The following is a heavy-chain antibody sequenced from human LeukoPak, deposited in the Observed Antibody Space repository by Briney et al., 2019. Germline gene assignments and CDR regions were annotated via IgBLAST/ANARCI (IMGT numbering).Heavy chain of an antibody. V-gene: IGHV3-30*02. Sequence: TGGSLRLSCGASGSTFSASDMHWVRQAPGKGLEWVAVIWHDESIKSYADSVKGRFTVSRDSSKDILYLQMNSLRDDDTAMYYCAKDHAGSGRAFEYWGQGTRVTVSS. D-gene: IGHD3-10*01. J-gene: IGHJ4*02. CDR1: GSTFSASD. CDR3: AKDHAGSGRAFEY. CDR2: IWHDESIK.